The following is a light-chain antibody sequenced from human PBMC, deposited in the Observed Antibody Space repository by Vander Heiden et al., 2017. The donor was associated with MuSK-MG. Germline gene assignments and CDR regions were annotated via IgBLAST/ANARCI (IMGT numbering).Light chain of an antibody. CDR1: KLGDKY. CDR2: QDS. J-gene: IGLJ2*01. CDR3: QERDSSTVV. Sequence: SELTQPTSVSVSSGQTASITCSGDKLGDKYACWYQQKPGQSPVLVIYQDSKRPSGIPGRFSGSNSGNTATLTISGTQAMDEADYYCQERDSSTVVFGGGTKLTVL. V-gene: IGLV3-1*01.